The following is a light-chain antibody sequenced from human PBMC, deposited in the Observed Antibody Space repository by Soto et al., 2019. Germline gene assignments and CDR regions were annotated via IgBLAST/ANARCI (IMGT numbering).Light chain of an antibody. CDR1: QSLLHSNGYYY. V-gene: IGKV2-28*01. CDR2: LGS. Sequence: DIVMTQSPLSLPVTPGEPASISCRSSQSLLHSNGYYYLDWYLQKPGQSPQLLIYLGSNRASGVPDRFSGSGSGTDFTLKISRVEAEDVGVYYCMQALQTPLLGPGTKVDIK. CDR3: MQALQTPL. J-gene: IGKJ3*01.